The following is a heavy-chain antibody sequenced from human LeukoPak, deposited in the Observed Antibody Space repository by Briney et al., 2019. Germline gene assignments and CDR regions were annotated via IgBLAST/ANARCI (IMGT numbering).Heavy chain of an antibody. Sequence: PGGSLRLSCAASGFTFSSYSMNWVRQAPGKGLEWVSYISSSSTIYYADSVKGRFTISRDNAKNSLYLQMNSLRAEDTAVYYCARKDIVLMVYGDAFDIWGQGTMVTVSS. CDR2: ISSSSTI. CDR3: ARKDIVLMVYGDAFDI. CDR1: GFTFSSYS. J-gene: IGHJ3*02. D-gene: IGHD2-8*01. V-gene: IGHV3-48*01.